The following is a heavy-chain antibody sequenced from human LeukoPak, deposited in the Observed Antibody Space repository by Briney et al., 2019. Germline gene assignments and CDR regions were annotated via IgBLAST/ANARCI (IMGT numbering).Heavy chain of an antibody. D-gene: IGHD3-16*01. CDR3: ARGPGGPDY. J-gene: IGHJ4*02. Sequence: KSSETLSLTCTVSGGSISSYYWSWIRQPPGKGLEWIGYIYYSGSTNYNPSLKSRVTISVDTSKNQFSLEVSSVTAADTAVYYCARGPGGPDYWGQGTLVTVSS. CDR1: GGSISSYY. V-gene: IGHV4-59*01. CDR2: IYYSGST.